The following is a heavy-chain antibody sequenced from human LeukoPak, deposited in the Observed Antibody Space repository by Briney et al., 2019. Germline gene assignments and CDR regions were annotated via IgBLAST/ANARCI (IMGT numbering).Heavy chain of an antibody. D-gene: IGHD1-26*01. J-gene: IGHJ4*02. Sequence: SETLSLTCTVSGGSISSYYWSWIRQPPGKGLEWIGYIYYSGSTNYNPSLKSRVTISVDTSRNQFSLKLSSVTAADTAVYYCARVLGGSYYLDYWGQGTLVTVSS. CDR2: IYYSGST. CDR3: ARVLGGSYYLDY. V-gene: IGHV4-59*01. CDR1: GGSISSYY.